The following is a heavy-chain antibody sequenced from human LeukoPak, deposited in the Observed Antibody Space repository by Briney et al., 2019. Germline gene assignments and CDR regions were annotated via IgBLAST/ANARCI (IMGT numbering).Heavy chain of an antibody. Sequence: GRSLRLSCAASGFTFDDYAMHWVRQAPGKGLEWVSGISWNSGTIGYADAVKSRVTISRDNAKNSRYLQMNSLRAEDTALYYCAKTYDTSGYPFGAIDIWGQGTMVTVSS. V-gene: IGHV3-9*01. CDR3: AKTYDTSGYPFGAIDI. J-gene: IGHJ3*02. D-gene: IGHD3-22*01. CDR1: GFTFDDYA. CDR2: ISWNSGTI.